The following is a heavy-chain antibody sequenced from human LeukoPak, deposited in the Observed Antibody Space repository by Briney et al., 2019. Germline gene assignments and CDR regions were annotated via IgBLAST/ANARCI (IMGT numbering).Heavy chain of an antibody. Sequence: PSETLSLTCTVSGGSISSYYWSWIRQPPGKGPEWIGYIYYSGSTNYNPSLKSRVTISVDTSKNQFSLKLSSVTAADTAVYYCAREYYYDSSGYYCEPYYYYYMDVWGKGTTVTVSS. J-gene: IGHJ6*03. CDR1: GGSISSYY. CDR2: IYYSGST. CDR3: AREYYYDSSGYYCEPYYYYYMDV. D-gene: IGHD3-22*01. V-gene: IGHV4-59*01.